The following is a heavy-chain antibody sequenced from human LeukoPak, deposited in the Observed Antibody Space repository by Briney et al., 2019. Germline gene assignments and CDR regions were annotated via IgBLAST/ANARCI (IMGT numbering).Heavy chain of an antibody. CDR2: IYHSGST. CDR3: ARGDYGSGSYYNYYYYMDV. V-gene: IGHV4-38-2*02. J-gene: IGHJ6*03. D-gene: IGHD3-10*01. CDR1: GYSISSGYY. Sequence: PSETLSLTCTVSGYSISSGYYWGWIRQPPGKGLEWIGSIYHSGSTYYNPSLKSRVTISVDTSKNQFSLKLSSVTAADTAVYYCARGDYGSGSYYNYYYYMDVWGKGTTVTVSS.